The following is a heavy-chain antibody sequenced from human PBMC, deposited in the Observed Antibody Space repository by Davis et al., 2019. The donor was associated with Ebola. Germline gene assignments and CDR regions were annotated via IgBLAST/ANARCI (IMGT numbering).Heavy chain of an antibody. CDR3: AREELGIVGATFGGYYFDY. D-gene: IGHD1-26*01. J-gene: IGHJ4*02. CDR1: GFTFSSYA. Sequence: GGSLRLSCAASGFTFSSYAMHWVRQAPGKGLEWVAVISYDGSNKYYADSVKGRFTISRDNSKNTLYLQMNSLRAEDTAVYYCAREELGIVGATFGGYYFDYWGQGTLVTVSS. V-gene: IGHV3-30-3*01. CDR2: ISYDGSNK.